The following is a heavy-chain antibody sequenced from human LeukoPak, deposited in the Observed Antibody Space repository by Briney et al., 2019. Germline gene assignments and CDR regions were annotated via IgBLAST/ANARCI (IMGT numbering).Heavy chain of an antibody. CDR1: GFTFSSYA. Sequence: GRSLRLSCAASGFTFSSYAMSWVRQAPGKGLEWVSAISGSGGSTYYADSVKGRFTISRDNSKNTLYLQMNSLRAEDTAVYYCAKVSVAGSVVDYFDYWGQGTLVTVSS. J-gene: IGHJ4*02. CDR3: AKVSVAGSVVDYFDY. CDR2: ISGSGGST. V-gene: IGHV3-23*01. D-gene: IGHD6-19*01.